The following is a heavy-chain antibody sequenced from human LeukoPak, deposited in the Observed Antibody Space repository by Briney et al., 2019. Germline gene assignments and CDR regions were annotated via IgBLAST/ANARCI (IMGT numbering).Heavy chain of an antibody. CDR3: ARQNSSRGFDY. Sequence: PGGALRLSCAASGFTFSTYEINWVRQAPGKGLEWVSYISGSGDTIYYADSVKGRFTISRDNAKNSLYLQMNSLRAEDTAVYYCARQNSSRGFDYWGQGTLLSVSS. CDR1: GFTFSTYE. J-gene: IGHJ4*02. CDR2: ISGSGDTI. D-gene: IGHD6-13*01. V-gene: IGHV3-48*03.